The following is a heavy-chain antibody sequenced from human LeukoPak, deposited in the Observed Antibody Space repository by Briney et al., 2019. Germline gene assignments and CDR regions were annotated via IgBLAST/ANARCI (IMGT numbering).Heavy chain of an antibody. CDR3: AREQSSGYYRVGAFDI. CDR2: IIPIFGTA. CDR1: GGTFSSYA. D-gene: IGHD3-22*01. V-gene: IGHV1-69*05. J-gene: IGHJ3*02. Sequence: GASVKVSWKASGGTFSSYAISWVRQAPGQGLEWMGGIIPIFGTANYAQKFQGRVTITTDESTSTAYMELSSLRSEDTAVYYCAREQSSGYYRVGAFDIWGQGTMVTVSS.